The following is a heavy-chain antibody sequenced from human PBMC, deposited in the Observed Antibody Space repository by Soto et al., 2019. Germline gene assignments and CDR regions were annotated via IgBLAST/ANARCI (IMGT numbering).Heavy chain of an antibody. CDR1: GYSFTSYW. D-gene: IGHD3-3*01. CDR3: AISANYDFWSGYSPHWFDP. J-gene: IGHJ5*02. CDR2: IYPGDSDT. Sequence: GESLKISCKGSGYSFTSYWIGWVRQMPGKGLEWMGIIYPGDSDTRYNPSFQGQVTISADKSISTAYLQWSSLKASDTAMYYCAISANYDFWSGYSPHWFDPWGQGTLVTVSS. V-gene: IGHV5-51*01.